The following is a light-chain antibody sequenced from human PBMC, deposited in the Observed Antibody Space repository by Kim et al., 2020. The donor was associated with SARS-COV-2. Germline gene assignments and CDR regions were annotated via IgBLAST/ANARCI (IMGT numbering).Light chain of an antibody. CDR1: KLGDKY. Sequence: VSPGQTASITCSGDKLGDKYAYWYQQKPGQSPVLVIYQDSKRPSGIPERFSGSNSGNTATLTISGTQAMDEADYYCQAWDSGTAVFGGGTQLTVL. V-gene: IGLV3-1*01. CDR2: QDS. CDR3: QAWDSGTAV. J-gene: IGLJ3*02.